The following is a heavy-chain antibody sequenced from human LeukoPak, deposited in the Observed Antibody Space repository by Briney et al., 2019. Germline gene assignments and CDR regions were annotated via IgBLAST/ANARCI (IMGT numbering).Heavy chain of an antibody. V-gene: IGHV4-4*07. CDR2: IYTSGST. CDR1: GGSISSYY. J-gene: IGHJ3*02. D-gene: IGHD3-10*01. CDR3: ARDYLGPYYYGSGSFPDAFDI. Sequence: SETLSLTCTVSGGSISSYYWSWIRQPAGKGLEWIGRIYTSGSTNYNPSLKSRVTMSVDTSKNQFSLKLSSVTAADTAVYYCARDYLGPYYYGSGSFPDAFDIWGQGTMVTVSS.